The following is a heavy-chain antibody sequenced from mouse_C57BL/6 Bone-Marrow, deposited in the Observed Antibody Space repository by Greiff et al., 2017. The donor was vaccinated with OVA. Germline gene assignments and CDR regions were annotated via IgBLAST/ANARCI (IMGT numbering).Heavy chain of an antibody. D-gene: IGHD1-1*01. CDR3: ARAALYYYGSFAY. Sequence: QVQLQQPGAELVKPGASVKLSCKASGSTFTSYWMQWVKQRPGQGLEWIGEIDPSDSYTNYNQKFKGKATLTVDTSSSTAYMQLSSLTSGDSAVYSCARAALYYYGSFAYGGQGTLVTGSA. V-gene: IGHV1-50*01. CDR2: IDPSDSYT. J-gene: IGHJ3*01. CDR1: GSTFTSYW.